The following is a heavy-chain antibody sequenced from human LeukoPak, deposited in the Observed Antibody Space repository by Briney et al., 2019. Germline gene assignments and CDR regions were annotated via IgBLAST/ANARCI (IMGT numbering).Heavy chain of an antibody. Sequence: PSQTLSLTCTVSGGSISSGNYYWSWIRQHPGKGLEWSGYIFYSGNTYYNPSLKSRVTISVDTSKNQFSLKLTSVTAADTAVYYCARVQRPSLYYYMDVWGKGTTVTVSS. CDR1: GGSISSGNYY. CDR3: ARVQRPSLYYYMDV. CDR2: IFYSGNT. V-gene: IGHV4-31*03. J-gene: IGHJ6*03. D-gene: IGHD6-25*01.